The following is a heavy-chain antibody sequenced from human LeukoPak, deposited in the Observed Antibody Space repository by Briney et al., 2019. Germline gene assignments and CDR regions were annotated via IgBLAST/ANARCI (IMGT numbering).Heavy chain of an antibody. V-gene: IGHV3-30*04. CDR3: ARDKWLTTTHYFDY. CDR2: ISYDGSNE. CDR1: GFTFSSYV. D-gene: IGHD4-11*01. Sequence: GGSLRLSCAASGFTFSSYVMHWVRQAPGKGLEWVAIISYDGSNEYYADSVKGRFTVSRDNAKNSVYLQMNSLRAEDTAVYYCARDKWLTTTHYFDYWGQGTLVTVSS. J-gene: IGHJ4*02.